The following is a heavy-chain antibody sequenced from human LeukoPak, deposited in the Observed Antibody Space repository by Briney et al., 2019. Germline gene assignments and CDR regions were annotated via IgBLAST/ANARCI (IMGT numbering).Heavy chain of an antibody. CDR3: TTDDLLWFGELFL. D-gene: IGHD3-10*01. CDR2: IKSKTDGGTT. V-gene: IGHV3-15*01. Sequence: GGSLRLSCAASGFTFSNAWMSWVRQAPGKGLEWVGRIKSKTDGGTTDYAAPVKGRFAISRDDSKNTLYLQMNSLKTEDTAVYYCTTDDLLWFGELFLGGQGTLVTVSS. CDR1: GFTFSNAW. J-gene: IGHJ4*02.